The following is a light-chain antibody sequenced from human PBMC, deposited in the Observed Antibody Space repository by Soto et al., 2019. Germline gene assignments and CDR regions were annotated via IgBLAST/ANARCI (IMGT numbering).Light chain of an antibody. V-gene: IGKV3-20*01. CDR2: GAS. CDR1: QSVSSSY. Sequence: EIVLTQSPGTLSLSPGERATLSCRASQSVSSSYLAWYQQKRGQAPRLLIYGASSRATGIPDRFSGSGSGTDFTLTINGVEPEPSAAYYCHQYLSSRTFGQGTKVDIK. J-gene: IGKJ1*01. CDR3: HQYLSSRT.